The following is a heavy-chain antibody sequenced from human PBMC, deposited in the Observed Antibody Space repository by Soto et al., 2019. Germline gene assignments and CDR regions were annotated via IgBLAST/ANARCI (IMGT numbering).Heavy chain of an antibody. CDR3: ARLTITGIGRGFFDY. D-gene: IGHD1-20*01. CDR1: GGSN. V-gene: IGHV4-39*01. J-gene: IGHJ4*02. CDR2: ISNTGST. Sequence: SETLSLTCTVSGGSNWGWIRQPPGKGLEWIGSISNTGSTYYNPSLKSRVTISADTSTNQFSLKLTSVTAVDTAIYYCARLTITGIGRGFFDYCGKGTLVTVSS.